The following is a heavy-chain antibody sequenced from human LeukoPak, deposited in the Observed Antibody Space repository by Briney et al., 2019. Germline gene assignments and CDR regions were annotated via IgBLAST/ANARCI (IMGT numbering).Heavy chain of an antibody. J-gene: IGHJ6*01. CDR3: ARDNWNYGSSMDV. V-gene: IGHV4-59*01. Sequence: SETLSLTCAVYGGSFSGYYWSWIRQPPGKGLEWIGYIYYSGSTNYNPSLKSRVTISVDTSTNQFSLKLGSVAAADTAVYYCARDNWNYGSSMDVWGQGTTVTVSS. CDR1: GGSFSGYY. CDR2: IYYSGST. D-gene: IGHD1-7*01.